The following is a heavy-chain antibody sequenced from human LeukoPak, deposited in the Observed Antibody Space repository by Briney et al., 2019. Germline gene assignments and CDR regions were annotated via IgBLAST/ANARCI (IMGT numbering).Heavy chain of an antibody. CDR1: GFTFSSYA. CDR2: ISSSGGST. D-gene: IGHD1-26*01. CDR3: AVREADY. Sequence: GGSLSLSCAASGFTFSSYAMSWVRQAPGKGLEWVSGISSSGGSTYYADSVKGRFTISRDNAKNTLYLQMNSLRAEDTAVYYCAVREADYWGQGTLVTVSS. J-gene: IGHJ4*02. V-gene: IGHV3-23*01.